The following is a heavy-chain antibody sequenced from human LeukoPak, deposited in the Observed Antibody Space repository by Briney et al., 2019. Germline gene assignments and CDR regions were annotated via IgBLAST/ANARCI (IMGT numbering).Heavy chain of an antibody. CDR1: GFTFSNYG. CDR2: IRYDGSNI. D-gene: IGHD5-24*01. J-gene: IGHJ4*02. Sequence: PGGSLRLSCAASGFTFSNYGMHWVRQAPGNRLEWVAFIRYDGSNIYYADSVKGRFTISRDNSKNTLYLQMNSLRAEDTAVYYCAKGGGRYVEMASDYWGQGTLVTVSS. CDR3: AKGGGRYVEMASDY. V-gene: IGHV3-30*02.